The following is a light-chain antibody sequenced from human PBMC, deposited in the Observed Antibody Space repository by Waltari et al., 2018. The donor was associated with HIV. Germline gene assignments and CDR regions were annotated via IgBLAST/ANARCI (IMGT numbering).Light chain of an antibody. CDR1: RGHRSYA. Sequence: QVVLTQSPFASASLGASVKLTCTLSRGHRSYAIAWHQQQSEKGPRYLMKVNGDGSHIKGDGIPDRFSGSSSGAERYLTISSRQFEDEAKYYCQTWGTGIQVFGGWTKLTVL. V-gene: IGLV4-69*02. CDR2: VNGDGSH. CDR3: QTWGTGIQV. J-gene: IGLJ3*02.